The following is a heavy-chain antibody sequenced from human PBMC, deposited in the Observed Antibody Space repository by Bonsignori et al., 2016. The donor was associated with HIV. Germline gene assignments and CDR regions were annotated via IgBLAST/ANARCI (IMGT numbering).Heavy chain of an antibody. J-gene: IGHJ3*01. CDR2: VSGTTRSF. D-gene: IGHD2/OR15-2a*01. Sequence: QLLESGGRLVQPGGSLTLSCAASGFAFPNSAMSWVRQPPGKQPEWVATVSGTTRSFYYAPSVRGRFTISRDNANKTLFLEMSGLRADDTAVYYCAKDIGTCGTAQYCFAFWGQ. CDR1: GFAFPNSA. CDR3: AKDIGTCGTAQYCFAF. V-gene: IGHV3-23*01.